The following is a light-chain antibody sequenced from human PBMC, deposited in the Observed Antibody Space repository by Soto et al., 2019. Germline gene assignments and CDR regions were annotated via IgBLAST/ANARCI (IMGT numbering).Light chain of an antibody. CDR3: AAGDESLNAL. V-gene: IGLV1-44*01. CDR1: FSNIGDNA. J-gene: IGLJ1*01. Sequence: QSVLTQPPSLSATPGQRVNISCSGSFSNIGDNAVNWYQQLPGAAPKLLIYLNDQRPSGVPDRFSGSKSGTSAFLAISGLQSEDEADYYCAAGDESLNALFXTGTKLTVL. CDR2: LND.